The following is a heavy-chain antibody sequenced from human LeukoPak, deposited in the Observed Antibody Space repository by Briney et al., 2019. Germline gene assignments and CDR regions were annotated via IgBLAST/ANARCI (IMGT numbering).Heavy chain of an antibody. Sequence: TSETLSLTCTVSGGSVSSGSYYWSWIRQPPGKGLEWIGYIYYSGSTNYSPSLKSRVTISVDMSKNQFSLRLSSVTTADTAVYYCARVPGGGTAANWGQGTMVTVSS. CDR3: ARVPGGGTAAN. CDR1: GGSVSSGSYY. D-gene: IGHD1-7*01. CDR2: IYYSGST. V-gene: IGHV4-61*01. J-gene: IGHJ3*01.